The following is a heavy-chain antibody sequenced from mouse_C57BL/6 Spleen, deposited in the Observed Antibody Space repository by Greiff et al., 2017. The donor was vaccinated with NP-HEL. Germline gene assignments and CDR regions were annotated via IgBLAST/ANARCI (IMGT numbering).Heavy chain of an antibody. V-gene: IGHV1-26*01. CDR1: GYTFTDYY. D-gene: IGHD1-1*01. CDR2: INPNNGGT. J-gene: IGHJ2*01. Sequence: VQLQQSGPELVKPGASVKISCKASGYTFTDYYMNWVKQSHGKSLEWIGDINPNNGGTSYNQKFKGKATLTVDKSSSTAYMELRSLTSEDSAVYYCARALTVVDSYYFDDWGQGTTLTVSS. CDR3: ARALTVVDSYYFDD.